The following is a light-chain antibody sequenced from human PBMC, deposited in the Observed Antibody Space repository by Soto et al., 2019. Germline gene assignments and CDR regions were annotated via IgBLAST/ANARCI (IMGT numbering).Light chain of an antibody. V-gene: IGKV3-11*01. CDR1: QSVSSY. J-gene: IGKJ5*01. CDR3: QQRSNWPRT. CDR2: DAS. Sequence: EIVLTQSPATLSLSPGERATLSCRASQSVSSYLAWYQQKPGQAPRLLIYDASNRATGIPARFSGSGSGTDLTLTISSLEPEDFAVYYCQQRSNWPRTFGQRTRLEIK.